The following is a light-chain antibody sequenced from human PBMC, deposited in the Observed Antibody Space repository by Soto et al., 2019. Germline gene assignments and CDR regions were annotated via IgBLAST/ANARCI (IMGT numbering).Light chain of an antibody. V-gene: IGLV1-44*01. CDR2: DND. CDR3: ATWDDTVSGYV. Sequence: QSVLTQSPSVSGTPGQRVTMSCSGSTSNIGNNPVNWYQQSPGTAPKLLMYDNDQRPSGVADRFSGSKSGTSASLAISGLQSEDETEYDCATWDDTVSGYVFGTGTKVTVL. CDR1: TSNIGNNP. J-gene: IGLJ1*01.